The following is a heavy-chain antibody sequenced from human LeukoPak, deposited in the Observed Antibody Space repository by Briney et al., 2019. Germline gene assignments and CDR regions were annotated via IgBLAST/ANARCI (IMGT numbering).Heavy chain of an antibody. CDR1: GFTFSSYS. CDR2: ICYDGTTT. D-gene: IGHD2-15*01. V-gene: IGHV3-33*01. J-gene: IGHJ4*02. Sequence: GGSLRLSCAASGFTFSSYSMHWVRQAPGKGLEWVARICYDGTTTYYADSVKGRFTISRDNSNNTLYLQKLSLRAEDTAVYYCARAGYCSGGSCYGCDYWGQGTLVTVSS. CDR3: ARAGYCSGGSCYGCDY.